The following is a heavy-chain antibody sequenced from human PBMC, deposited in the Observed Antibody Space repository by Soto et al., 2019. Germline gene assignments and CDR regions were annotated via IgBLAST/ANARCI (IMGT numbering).Heavy chain of an antibody. V-gene: IGHV3-30-3*01. J-gene: IGHJ4*02. D-gene: IGHD3-22*01. Sequence: GGSLRLSCAASGFTFSTYTIHWVRQAPGKGLEWVARISYDGSNNYYGDSVKGRFTISRDNSKNTLYLQRTSLRAGDTAVCFCARGSQYYFDGSGPLDCGGQGPLVPVSS. CDR2: ISYDGSNN. CDR1: GFTFSTYT. CDR3: ARGSQYYFDGSGPLDC.